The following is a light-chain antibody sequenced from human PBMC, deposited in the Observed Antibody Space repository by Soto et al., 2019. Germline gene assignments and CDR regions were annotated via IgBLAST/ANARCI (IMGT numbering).Light chain of an antibody. J-gene: IGLJ1*01. CDR1: SSNIGAGYD. V-gene: IGLV1-40*01. CDR3: QSYDSSLSGYV. Sequence: QSVLTQPPSVSGAPGRRVTISCTGSSSNIGAGYDVHWYQQLPGTAPKLLIFGYTSRPSGVPDRFSGSKSGTSASLAITGLQAEDEADYYCQSYDSSLSGYVFGTGTKVTVL. CDR2: GYT.